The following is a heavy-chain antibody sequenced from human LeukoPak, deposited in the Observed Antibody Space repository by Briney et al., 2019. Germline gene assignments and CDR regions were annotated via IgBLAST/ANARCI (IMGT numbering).Heavy chain of an antibody. V-gene: IGHV4-39*01. CDR2: TSYSGST. J-gene: IGHJ4*02. CDR3: ARLTDV. CDR1: GGSLIISNYY. Sequence: SETLSLTCTVSGGSLIISNYYWGWIRQSPGKGLECIGKTSYSGSTYYNPSLRSRVHMSVDTSKNQFSLTLSSVTAADTAVYYCARLTDVWGQGILVTVSS.